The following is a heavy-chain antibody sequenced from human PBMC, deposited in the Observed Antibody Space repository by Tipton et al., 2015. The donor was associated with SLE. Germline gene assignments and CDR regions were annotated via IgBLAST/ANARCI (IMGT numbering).Heavy chain of an antibody. Sequence: PGLVKPSETLSLTCTVSGVSISGTSYYWGWIRQSPGKGLEWIGSIYRSGTAYYNPSLKSRVTISADTSKKQFSLKLSSVTAADTAMYYCARPAGDNADDWYAFEKWGQGTMVIVSS. CDR1: GVSISGTSYY. CDR2: IYRSGTA. CDR3: ARPAGDNADDWYAFEK. J-gene: IGHJ3*02. D-gene: IGHD3-10*01. V-gene: IGHV4-39*07.